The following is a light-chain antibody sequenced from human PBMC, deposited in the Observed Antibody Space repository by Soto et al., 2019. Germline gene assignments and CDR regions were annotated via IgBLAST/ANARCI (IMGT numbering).Light chain of an antibody. CDR3: QHYDGYPQI. CDR1: QSVSSSY. Sequence: EIVLTQSPGTLSLSPGGRATLSCRASQSVSSSYLAWYQQKPGQAPRLLIYGASSRATGIPDRFSGSGSGTDFTLTISSLQPEDFATYYCQHYDGYPQIFGQGTRLEIK. J-gene: IGKJ5*01. CDR2: GAS. V-gene: IGKV3-20*01.